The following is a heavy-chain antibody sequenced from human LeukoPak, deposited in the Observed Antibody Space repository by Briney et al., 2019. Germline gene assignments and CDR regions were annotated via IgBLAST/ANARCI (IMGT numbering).Heavy chain of an antibody. J-gene: IGHJ6*03. V-gene: IGHV3-7*01. CDR2: IKQDGSEK. CDR1: GFTFSSYW. D-gene: IGHD2-15*01. Sequence: PGGSLRLSCAASGFTFSSYWMSWVRQAPGKGLEWVANIKQDGSEKYYVDSVKGRFTISRDNAKNSLYLQMNSLRAEDTAVYYCARDIKGLVVWYYYYYMDVWGKGTTVTVSS. CDR3: ARDIKGLVVWYYYYYMDV.